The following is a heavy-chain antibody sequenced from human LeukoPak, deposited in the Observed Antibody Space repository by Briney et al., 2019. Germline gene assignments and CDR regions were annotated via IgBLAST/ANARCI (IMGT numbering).Heavy chain of an antibody. D-gene: IGHD6-19*01. V-gene: IGHV1-2*02. Sequence: SVKVSCKASGYTFTGYYMHWVRQAPGQGLEWMGWINPNCGGTNYAPKFQGRVTMTRDTSISTAYMELSRLTSDDTAVYYCATLAAVAGPFWGQGTLVTVSS. CDR3: ATLAAVAGPF. J-gene: IGHJ4*02. CDR1: GYTFTGYY. CDR2: INPNCGGT.